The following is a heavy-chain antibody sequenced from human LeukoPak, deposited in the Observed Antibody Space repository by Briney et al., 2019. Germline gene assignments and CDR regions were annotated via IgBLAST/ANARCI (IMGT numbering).Heavy chain of an antibody. CDR3: AKTPKYGSYPDS. Sequence: GGSLRLSCAASGFTFSSYAMSWVRQAPGKGLEWVSSLLGSGSTTYYADSVQGRFTISRDNSKNTLYLQMNSLRAEDTAVYYCAKTPKYGSYPDSWGQGTLVTVSS. CDR2: LLGSGSTT. J-gene: IGHJ4*02. V-gene: IGHV3-23*01. CDR1: GFTFSSYA. D-gene: IGHD2-15*01.